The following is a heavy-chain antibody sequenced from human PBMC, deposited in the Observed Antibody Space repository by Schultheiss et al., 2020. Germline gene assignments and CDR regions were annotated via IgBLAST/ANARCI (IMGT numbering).Heavy chain of an antibody. V-gene: IGHV4-34*01. CDR3: ARVRSYCSSTSCYVNWFDP. Sequence: SETLSLTCTVSGGSISSYYWSWIRQPPGKGLEWIGEINHSGSTNYNPSLKSRVTISVDTSKNQFSLKLSSVTAADTAVYYCARVRSYCSSTSCYVNWFDPWGQGTLVNVYS. CDR2: INHSGST. CDR1: GGSISSYY. J-gene: IGHJ5*02. D-gene: IGHD2-2*01.